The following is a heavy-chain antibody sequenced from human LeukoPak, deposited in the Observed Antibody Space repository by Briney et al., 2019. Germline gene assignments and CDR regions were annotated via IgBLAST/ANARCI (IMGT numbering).Heavy chain of an antibody. J-gene: IGHJ4*02. CDR3: AKVRNSWSGECDY. V-gene: IGHV3-43*02. CDR2: ISGAGGDT. CDR1: GFTFADYA. D-gene: IGHD6-13*01. Sequence: GGSLRLSCAAFGFTFADYAMHWVRQAPGKGLEWVSLISGAGGDTYYADSVKGRFTISRDNSENSLYLQMISLRTEDTAFYYCAKVRNSWSGECDYWGQGTLVTVSS.